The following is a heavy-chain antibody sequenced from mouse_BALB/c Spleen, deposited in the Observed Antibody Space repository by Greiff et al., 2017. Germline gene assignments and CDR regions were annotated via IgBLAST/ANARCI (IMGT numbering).Heavy chain of an antibody. CDR3: ARRGFITTVDYFDY. J-gene: IGHJ2*01. V-gene: IGHV2-2*02. D-gene: IGHD1-1*01. CDR1: GFSFTSYG. Sequence: QVQLKQSGPGLVQPSQSLSITCTVSGFSFTSYGVHWVRQSPGKGLEWLGVICSGGSTDYNAAFISRLSISKDNSKSHVFFKMNSLQANDTAIYYCARRGFITTVDYFDYWGQGTTLTVSS. CDR2: ICSGGST.